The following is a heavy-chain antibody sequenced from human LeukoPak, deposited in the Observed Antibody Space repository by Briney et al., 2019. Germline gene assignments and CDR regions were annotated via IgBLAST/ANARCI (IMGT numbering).Heavy chain of an antibody. J-gene: IGHJ6*03. Sequence: ASVTVSCKGSGYTFTGYYMHWVRQAPGQGLEWMGWINPNSGGTNYAQKFQGRVPMTRDTSISTAYMEPSRLRSDDTAVYYCAREGLPAAMRHYYYYYYMDVWGKGTTVTVSS. D-gene: IGHD2-2*01. CDR1: GYTFTGYY. V-gene: IGHV1-2*02. CDR3: AREGLPAAMRHYYYYYYMDV. CDR2: INPNSGGT.